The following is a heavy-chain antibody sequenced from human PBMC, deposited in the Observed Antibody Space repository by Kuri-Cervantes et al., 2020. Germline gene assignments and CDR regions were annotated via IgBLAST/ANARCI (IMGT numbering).Heavy chain of an antibody. D-gene: IGHD2-15*01. V-gene: IGHV4-59*08. J-gene: IGHJ3*02. CDR3: ARRVAGSNRRGAFDI. CDR1: GGSISSYY. CDR2: IYYSGST. Sequence: SETLSLTCTVSGGSISSYYWSWIRQPPGKGLEWIGYIYYSGSTNYNPSLKSRVTISVDTSKNQFSLKLSSVTAADTAVYYCARRVAGSNRRGAFDIWGHGTMVTVSS.